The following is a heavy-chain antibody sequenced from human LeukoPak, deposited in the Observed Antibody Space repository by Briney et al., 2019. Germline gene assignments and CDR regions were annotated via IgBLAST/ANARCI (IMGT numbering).Heavy chain of an antibody. D-gene: IGHD6-19*01. CDR3: ARALSSGWYSSYYFDY. J-gene: IGHJ4*02. CDR2: IYYSGST. Sequence: SETLSLTCTVSGGSISSYYLSWIRQPPGKGLEWIGYIYYSGSTNYNPSLKSRVTISVDTSKNQFSLKLSSVTAADTAVYYCARALSSGWYSSYYFDYWGQGTLVTVSS. V-gene: IGHV4-59*01. CDR1: GGSISSYY.